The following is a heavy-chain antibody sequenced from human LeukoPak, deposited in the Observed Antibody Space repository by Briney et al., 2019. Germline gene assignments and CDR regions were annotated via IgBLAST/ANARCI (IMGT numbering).Heavy chain of an antibody. J-gene: IGHJ4*02. CDR2: IYYGGSA. D-gene: IGHD6-19*01. CDR1: GGSMSRYY. Sequence: PSETLPLTCTVSGGSMSRYYWSWIRQSPDKGLEWIGNIYYGGSAHYNSNPSLRSRVTISVDESKNQFSLNLSSVTAADTAVYYCARGGSSGWYGRGFFDYWGQGALVTVSS. V-gene: IGHV4-59*01. CDR3: ARGGSSGWYGRGFFDY.